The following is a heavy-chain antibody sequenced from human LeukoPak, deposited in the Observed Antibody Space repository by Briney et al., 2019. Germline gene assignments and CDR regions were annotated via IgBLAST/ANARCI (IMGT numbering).Heavy chain of an antibody. CDR1: GGSISSGDYY. CDR3: ARVYSGYDWIKSLSLFYLDY. CDR2: IYYSGST. D-gene: IGHD5-12*01. J-gene: IGHJ4*02. Sequence: PSETLSLTCTVSGGSISSGDYYWSWIRQPPGKGLEWIGYIYYSGSTYYNPSLKSRVTISVDTSKNQFSLKLSSVTAADTAVYYCARVYSGYDWIKSLSLFYLDYWGQGTLVTVSS. V-gene: IGHV4-30-4*01.